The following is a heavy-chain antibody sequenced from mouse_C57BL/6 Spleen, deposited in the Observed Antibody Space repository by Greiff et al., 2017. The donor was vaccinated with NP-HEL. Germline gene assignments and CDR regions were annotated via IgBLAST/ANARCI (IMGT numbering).Heavy chain of an antibody. J-gene: IGHJ4*01. CDR1: GYAFSSYW. V-gene: IGHV1-80*01. CDR3: ARRNYYGSSYEYAMDY. CDR2: IYPGDGDT. Sequence: VQLQESGAELVKPGASVKISCKASGYAFSSYWMNWVKQRPGKGLEWIGQIYPGDGDTNYNGKFKGKATLTADKSSSTAYMQLSSLTSEDSAVYFCARRNYYGSSYEYAMDYWGQGTSVTVSS. D-gene: IGHD1-1*01.